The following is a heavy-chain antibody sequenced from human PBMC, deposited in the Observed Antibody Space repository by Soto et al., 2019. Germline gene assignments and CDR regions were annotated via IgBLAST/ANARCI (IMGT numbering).Heavy chain of an antibody. CDR2: IYYSGST. V-gene: IGHV4-59*01. D-gene: IGHD1-26*01. CDR3: ARLIWELSYTGPYYYYGMDV. J-gene: IGHJ6*02. Sequence: SETLSLTCTVSGGSISSYYWSWIRQPPGKGLEWIGYIYYSGSTNYNPSLKSRVNISVDTSKNQFSLKLSSVTAADTTVYYFARLIWELSYTGPYYYYGMDVWGQGTTVTVSS. CDR1: GGSISSYY.